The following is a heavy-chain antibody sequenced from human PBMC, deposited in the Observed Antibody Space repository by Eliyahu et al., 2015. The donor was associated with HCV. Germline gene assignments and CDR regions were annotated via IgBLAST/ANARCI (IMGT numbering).Heavy chain of an antibody. CDR2: IKSKTDGGTT. V-gene: IGHV3-15*01. Sequence: EVQLVESGGGLVKPGGSLRLXXXASGXXXXKXWVSWVRQAPGKGVEWIGRIKSKTDGGTTDYAAPVKGRFTISRDDSKSTLYLQMNSLKTEDTAVYYCTTGAPGGFDYYLDVWGQGTTVTVSS. CDR1: GXXXXKXW. D-gene: IGHD3-10*01. CDR3: TTGAPGGFDYYLDV. J-gene: IGHJ6*03.